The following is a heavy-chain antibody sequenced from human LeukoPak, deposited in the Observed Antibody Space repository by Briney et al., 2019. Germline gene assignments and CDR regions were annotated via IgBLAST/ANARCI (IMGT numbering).Heavy chain of an antibody. CDR3: ARARWLVGATRDDAFDI. CDR2: INPNSGGT. Sequence: ASVKVSCKASGYTFTGYYIHWVRQAPGQGLEWMGWINPNSGGTNYAQKFQGRVTMTRDTSISTAYMELSRLRSDDTAVYYYARARWLVGATRDDAFDIWGQGTMVTVS. J-gene: IGHJ3*02. CDR1: GYTFTGYY. V-gene: IGHV1-2*02. D-gene: IGHD1-26*01.